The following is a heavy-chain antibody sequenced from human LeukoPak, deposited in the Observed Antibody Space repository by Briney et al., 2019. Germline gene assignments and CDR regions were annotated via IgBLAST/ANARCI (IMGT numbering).Heavy chain of an antibody. D-gene: IGHD5-18*01. V-gene: IGHV3-48*03. J-gene: IGHJ4*02. CDR1: GFTFSNFE. CDR3: ARERGYNYGYSGYYDQ. Sequence: GGSLRLSCAASGFTFSNFEMNWVRQAPGKGLEWISYISTSGASTYYADSVKGRSTVSRDNAKNSMYLRIDTLRAEDTAVYYCARERGYNYGYSGYYDQWGQGILVTVSS. CDR2: ISTSGAST.